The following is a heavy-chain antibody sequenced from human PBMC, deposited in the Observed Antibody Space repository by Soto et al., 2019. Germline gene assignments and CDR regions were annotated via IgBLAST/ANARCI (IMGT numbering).Heavy chain of an antibody. CDR1: GGSISSYY. Sequence: SETLSLTSTVSGGSISSYYGSWIRQPPGKGLEWIGYIYYSGSTNYNPSLKSRVTISVDTSKNQFSLKLSSVTAADTAVYYCARDRNYEFDYWGQGTLVTVSS. CDR3: ARDRNYEFDY. CDR2: IYYSGST. D-gene: IGHD4-4*01. V-gene: IGHV4-59*01. J-gene: IGHJ4*02.